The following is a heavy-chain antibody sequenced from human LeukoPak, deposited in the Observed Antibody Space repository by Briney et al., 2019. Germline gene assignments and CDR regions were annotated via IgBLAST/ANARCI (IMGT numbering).Heavy chain of an antibody. J-gene: IGHJ3*02. Sequence: SETLSLTCTVSGGSISSSSYYWGWIRQPPGKGLEWIGSIYYSGSTYYHPSLKSRVTISVDTSKNQFSLKLSSVTAADTAVYYCARHRAHETVYDYVWGSYRYPHAFDIWGQGTMVTVSS. V-gene: IGHV4-39*01. CDR2: IYYSGST. CDR3: ARHRAHETVYDYVWGSYRYPHAFDI. D-gene: IGHD3-16*02. CDR1: GGSISSSSYY.